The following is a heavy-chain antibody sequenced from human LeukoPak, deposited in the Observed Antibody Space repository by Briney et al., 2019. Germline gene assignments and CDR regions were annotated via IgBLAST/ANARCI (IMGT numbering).Heavy chain of an antibody. CDR2: IYTSGST. V-gene: IGHV4-4*07. D-gene: IGHD2-15*01. CDR1: GGSISSYY. CDR3: ARWGYCSGGSCYNWFDP. Sequence: PSETLSLTCTVSGGSISSYYWSWIRQPAGKGLKWIGRIYTSGSTNYNPSLKSRVTMSVDTSKNQFSLKLSSVTAADTAVYYCARWGYCSGGSCYNWFDPWGQGTLVTVSS. J-gene: IGHJ5*02.